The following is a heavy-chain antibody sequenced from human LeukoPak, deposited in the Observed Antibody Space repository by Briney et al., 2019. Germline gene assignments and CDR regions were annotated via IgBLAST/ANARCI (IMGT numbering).Heavy chain of an antibody. V-gene: IGHV4-34*01. Sequence: PSETLSLTCAVYGGSFSGYYWSWIRQPPGKGLEWIGEINHSGSTNYNPSLKSRVTISVDTSKNQFSLKLSSVTAADTAVYYCAREGAAAGFDIWGQGTMVTVSS. CDR1: GGSFSGYY. J-gene: IGHJ3*02. D-gene: IGHD6-13*01. CDR2: INHSGST. CDR3: AREGAAAGFDI.